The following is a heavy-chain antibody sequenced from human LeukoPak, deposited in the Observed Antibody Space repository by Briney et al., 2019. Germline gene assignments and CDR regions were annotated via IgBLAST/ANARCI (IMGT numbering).Heavy chain of an antibody. CDR2: INPNSGGT. V-gene: IGHV1-2*02. Sequence: ASVKVSCKASGYTFTGYYMHWARQAPGQGLEWMGWINPNSGGTNYVQNFHGRVTMTRDTSISTAYMELNRLTSDDTAAYYCARDRIYGDDGVCDYWGQGTLVTVSS. J-gene: IGHJ4*02. CDR1: GYTFTGYY. CDR3: ARDRIYGDDGVCDY. D-gene: IGHD4/OR15-4a*01.